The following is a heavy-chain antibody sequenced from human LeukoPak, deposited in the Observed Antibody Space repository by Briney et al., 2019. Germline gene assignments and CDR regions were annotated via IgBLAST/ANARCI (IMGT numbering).Heavy chain of an antibody. CDR2: IYRSGSP. V-gene: IGHV4-38-2*02. Sequence: PSETLSLTCTVSGYSVSSDYYWGWIRHPPGKGLEWIGAIYRSGSPYYNPSLKSRVTISVDTSKNQFSLKLSSVTAADTAVYYCARGRCSSTSCYRRGYFDYWGQGTLVTVSS. CDR1: GYSVSSDYY. D-gene: IGHD2-2*01. CDR3: ARGRCSSTSCYRRGYFDY. J-gene: IGHJ4*02.